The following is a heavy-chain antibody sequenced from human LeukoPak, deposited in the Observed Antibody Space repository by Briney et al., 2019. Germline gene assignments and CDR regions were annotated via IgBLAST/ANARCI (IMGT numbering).Heavy chain of an antibody. CDR3: ARGIVVVPAANYYYMDV. CDR2: INTNTGNP. CDR1: GYTFTSYA. Sequence: ASVKVSCKASGYTFTSYAMNWVRQAPGQGLEWMGWINTNTGNPTYAQGFTGRFVFSLDTSVSTAYLQISSLKAEDTAVYYCARGIVVVPAANYYYMDVWGKGTTVTVSS. V-gene: IGHV7-4-1*02. J-gene: IGHJ6*03. D-gene: IGHD2-2*01.